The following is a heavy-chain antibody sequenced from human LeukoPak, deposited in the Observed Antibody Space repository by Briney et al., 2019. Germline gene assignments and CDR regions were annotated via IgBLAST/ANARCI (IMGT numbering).Heavy chain of an antibody. V-gene: IGHV4-59*12. CDR1: GGSISNYY. Sequence: SETLSLTCTVSGGSISNYYWSWIRQPPGKGLEWIGYIYYSGSTNYNPSLKSRVTMSVDTSENHFSLKLNSVTAADTAVYYCARMDLYDSSGYYHNWFDPWGQGTLVTVSS. CDR2: IYYSGST. J-gene: IGHJ5*02. D-gene: IGHD3-22*01. CDR3: ARMDLYDSSGYYHNWFDP.